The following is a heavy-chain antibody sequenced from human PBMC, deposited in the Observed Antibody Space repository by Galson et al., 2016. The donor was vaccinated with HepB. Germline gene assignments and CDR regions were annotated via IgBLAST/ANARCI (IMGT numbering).Heavy chain of an antibody. Sequence: SLRLSCAASGFTFSNYWMQWVRQAPGKGLEWVSSISGSGVSSYLADSVKGRFTISRDNTYNTLSLQMNNLRDEDTARYFCVYSAGWSPFRSWGQGTQVTVSS. D-gene: IGHD6-19*01. CDR3: VYSAGWSPFRS. CDR2: ISGSGVSS. J-gene: IGHJ5*02. V-gene: IGHV3-23*01. CDR1: GFTFSNYW.